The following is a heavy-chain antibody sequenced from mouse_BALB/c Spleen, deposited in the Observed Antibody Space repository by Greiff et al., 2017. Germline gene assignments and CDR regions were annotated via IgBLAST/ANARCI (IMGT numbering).Heavy chain of an antibody. CDR1: GYTFTSYT. Sequence: QVQLQQSGAELARPGASVKMSCKASGYTFTSYTMHWVKQRPGQGLEWIGYINPSSGYTNYNQKFKDKATLTADKSSSTAYMQLSSLTSEDSAVYYCATTVVATEDYAMDYWGQGTSVTVSS. CDR2: INPSSGYT. D-gene: IGHD1-1*01. J-gene: IGHJ4*01. V-gene: IGHV1-4*01. CDR3: ATTVVATEDYAMDY.